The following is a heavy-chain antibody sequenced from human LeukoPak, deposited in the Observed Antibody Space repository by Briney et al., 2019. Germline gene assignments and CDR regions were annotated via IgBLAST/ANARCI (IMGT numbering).Heavy chain of an antibody. D-gene: IGHD2-2*01. CDR3: ARVVVVVPAAIYGMDV. CDR2: IYYSGST. CDR1: GGSISSSSYY. Sequence: SETLSLTCTVSGGSISSSSYYWGWIRRPPGKGLEWIGSIYYSGSTYYNPSLKSRVTISVDTSKNQFSLKLSSVTAADTAVYYCARVVVVVPAAIYGMDVWGQGTTVTVSS. J-gene: IGHJ6*02. V-gene: IGHV4-39*07.